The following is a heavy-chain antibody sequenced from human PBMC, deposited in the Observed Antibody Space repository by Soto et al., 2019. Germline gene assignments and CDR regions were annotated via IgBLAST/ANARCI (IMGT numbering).Heavy chain of an antibody. CDR3: ARLGGYVSVGYYYLWDS. D-gene: IGHD3-22*01. J-gene: IGHJ4*02. CDR1: DGSMNSDSSY. V-gene: IGHV4-39*01. Sequence: SETLSLTCRVSDGSMNSDSSYWGWIRQPPWKGLEWIGVINHSGSTYHNLSLKGRVTMSVDASRNQFSLKLTSMTAADTAVYYCARLGGYVSVGYYYLWDSWGQGXLVTVYS. CDR2: INHSGST.